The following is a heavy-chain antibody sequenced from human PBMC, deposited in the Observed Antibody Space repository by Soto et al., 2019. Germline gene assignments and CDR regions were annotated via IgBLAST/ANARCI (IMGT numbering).Heavy chain of an antibody. CDR1: GFTFSSYA. CDR2: ISGSGGST. CDR3: AKTGLGYCSGGSCYSDLFDY. D-gene: IGHD2-15*01. J-gene: IGHJ4*02. V-gene: IGHV3-23*01. Sequence: LSLTCAASGFTFSSYAMSWVRXAPGKGLEWVSXISGSGGSTYYADSVKGRFTISRDNSKNTRYLQMNSLRAEDTAVYYCAKTGLGYCSGGSCYSDLFDYWGQGTLVTVSS.